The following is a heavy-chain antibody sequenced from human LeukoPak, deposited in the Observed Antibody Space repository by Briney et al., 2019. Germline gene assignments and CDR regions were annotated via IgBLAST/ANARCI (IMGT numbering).Heavy chain of an antibody. D-gene: IGHD3-10*01. J-gene: IGHJ3*02. V-gene: IGHV4-34*01. Sequence: SETLSLTCAVYGGSFSGYYRSWIRQPPGKGLEWIGEINHSGSTNYNPSLKSRVTISVDTSKNQFSLKLNSVTAADTAVYYCAKSNGYGLVDIWGQGTMVTVSS. CDR1: GGSFSGYY. CDR3: AKSNGYGLVDI. CDR2: INHSGST.